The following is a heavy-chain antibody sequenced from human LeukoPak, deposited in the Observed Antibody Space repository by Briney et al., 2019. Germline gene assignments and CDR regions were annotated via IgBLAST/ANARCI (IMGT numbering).Heavy chain of an antibody. CDR1: GFTFSSYA. V-gene: IGHV3-23*01. J-gene: IGHJ4*02. Sequence: GGSLRLSCAASGFTFSSYAMSWVRQAPGKGLEWVSAISGSGGSTYYADSVKGRLTISRDNSKNTLYLQMNSLRAEDTAVYYCAKATHKSGYLLDYWGQGTLVTVSS. CDR3: AKATHKSGYLLDY. CDR2: ISGSGGST. D-gene: IGHD5-12*01.